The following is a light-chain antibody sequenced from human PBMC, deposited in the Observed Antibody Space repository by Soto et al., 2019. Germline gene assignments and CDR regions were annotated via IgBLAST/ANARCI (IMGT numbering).Light chain of an antibody. V-gene: IGLV2-14*01. J-gene: IGLJ2*01. CDR2: EVS. Sequence: QSALTQPASVSGSPGQSITISCTGTSSDVGGYNYVSWYQQQPGKAPKVVIYEVSNRPSGISHRFSGSKSGNTASLTISGLHAEDEADYYCCSYTSSATRLFGGGTKLTVL. CDR3: CSYTSSATRL. CDR1: SSDVGGYNY.